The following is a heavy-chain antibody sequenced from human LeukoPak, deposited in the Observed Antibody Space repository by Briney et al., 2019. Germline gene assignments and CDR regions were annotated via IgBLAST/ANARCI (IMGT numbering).Heavy chain of an antibody. CDR3: ARIRGYSYEIDY. D-gene: IGHD5-18*01. CDR2: VYYSGST. J-gene: IGHJ4*02. CDR1: GGSIRSDF. Sequence: SETLSLTCTVSGGSIRSDFWSWIRQPPGKGLAWIGYVYYSGSTYYNPSLKSRVTISVDTSKNQFALQLSSVTAADTAVYYCARIRGYSYEIDYWGQGTLVTVSS. V-gene: IGHV4-59*12.